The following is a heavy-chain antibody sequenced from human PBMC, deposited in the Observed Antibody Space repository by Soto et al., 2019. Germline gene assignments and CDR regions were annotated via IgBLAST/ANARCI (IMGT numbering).Heavy chain of an antibody. V-gene: IGHV1-18*01. CDR2: ISGHNGNT. CDR3: ARDLYPLAYYFDY. CDR1: GYTFTNHG. Sequence: QVQLVQSGAEVKKPGASVKVSCKASGYTFTNHGISWVRQAPGQGLEWLGWISGHNGNTKYAQRLQGRVTMTTDTSTSTAYMELRSLKSDDTAVYYCARDLYPLAYYFDYGGQGTLVTVSS. J-gene: IGHJ4*02.